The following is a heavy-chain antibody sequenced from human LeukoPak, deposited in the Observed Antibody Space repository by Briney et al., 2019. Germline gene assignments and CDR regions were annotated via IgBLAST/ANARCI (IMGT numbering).Heavy chain of an antibody. J-gene: IGHJ6*04. V-gene: IGHV1-2*02. CDR3: ARGGYYYGSGSYLGV. Sequence: ASVKVSCKASGGTFSSYAISWVRQAPGQGLEWMGWINPNSGGTNYAQKFQGRVTMTRDTSISTAYMELSRLRSDDTAVYYCARGGYYYGSGSYLGVWGKGTTVTISS. D-gene: IGHD3-10*01. CDR1: GGTFSSYA. CDR2: INPNSGGT.